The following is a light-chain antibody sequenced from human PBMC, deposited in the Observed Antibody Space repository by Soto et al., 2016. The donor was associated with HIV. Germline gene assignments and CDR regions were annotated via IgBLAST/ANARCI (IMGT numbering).Light chain of an antibody. CDR2: DDD. Sequence: SSALTQAPSVSVAPGKTARITCGGNDIGSKSVHWYQQKPGQAPVLVVYDDDDRPSGIPERFSGSSSGNTATLTISRVEIGDEADYYCQVWDSSSDHWVFGGGTKLTVL. J-gene: IGLJ3*02. CDR1: DIGSKS. V-gene: IGLV3-21*03. CDR3: QVWDSSSDHWV.